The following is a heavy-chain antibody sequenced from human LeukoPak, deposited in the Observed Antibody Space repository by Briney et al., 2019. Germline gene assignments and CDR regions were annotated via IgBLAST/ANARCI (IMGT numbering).Heavy chain of an antibody. Sequence: PGGSLRLSCAPPGLPFSSSPTHPVLQAPSKPLNSPPVLPPSSRTNYSPDSVKGRFTISRDNSKNTLYLQMNSLRAEDTAAYYCAKDGNTMVRGRTEKKSAYYYYYGMDVWGQGTTVTVSS. CDR1: GLPFSSSP. J-gene: IGHJ6*02. CDR2: LPPSSRTN. D-gene: IGHD3-10*01. CDR3: AKDGNTMVRGRTEKKSAYYYYYGMDV. V-gene: IGHV3-30*18.